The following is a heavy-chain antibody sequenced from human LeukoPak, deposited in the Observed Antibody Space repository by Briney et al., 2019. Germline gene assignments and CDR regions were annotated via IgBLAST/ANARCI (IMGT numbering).Heavy chain of an antibody. J-gene: IGHJ4*02. Sequence: GGSLRLCCAASGFTFSSYWMHWVRQAPGKGLVWVSRINTDGSSTSYADSVKGRFTISRDNAKNTLYLQMNSLRAEDTAVYYCASITGTAALGDWGQGTLVTVSS. CDR1: GFTFSSYW. CDR2: INTDGSST. D-gene: IGHD1-20*01. CDR3: ASITGTAALGD. V-gene: IGHV3-74*01.